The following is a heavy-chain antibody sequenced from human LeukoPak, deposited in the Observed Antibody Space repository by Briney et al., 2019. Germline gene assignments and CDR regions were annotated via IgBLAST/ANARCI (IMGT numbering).Heavy chain of an antibody. CDR2: ISAQHGQT. CDR3: AGSLGYCTSNVCYLKY. CDR1: GYSENFYG. Sequence: ASVEVSCKTSGYSENFYGITWVRQVAGQGLEWMGWISAQHGQTEYAPNSQDRVTMTTDTYTNIAYMELRSLRSDDTAVYYCAGSLGYCTSNVCYLKYWGQGTLVTVSS. V-gene: IGHV1-18*01. D-gene: IGHD2-8*01. J-gene: IGHJ4*02.